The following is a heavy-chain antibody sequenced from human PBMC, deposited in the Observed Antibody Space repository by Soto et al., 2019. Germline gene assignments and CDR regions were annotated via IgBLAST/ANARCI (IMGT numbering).Heavy chain of an antibody. J-gene: IGHJ4*02. CDR3: ARSGDNYNVLDY. Sequence: QVQLVESGGGLVKPGGSLRLTCAASGFSISDHYMSWIGQAPGKGLEWVSYSSNSGTFTKYADSVKGRFSISRDNAKNSLYLEINSLRGEDTAIYYCARSGDNYNVLDYWGQGTPVTVSS. V-gene: IGHV3-11*05. CDR1: GFSISDHY. D-gene: IGHD3-10*02. CDR2: SSNSGTFT.